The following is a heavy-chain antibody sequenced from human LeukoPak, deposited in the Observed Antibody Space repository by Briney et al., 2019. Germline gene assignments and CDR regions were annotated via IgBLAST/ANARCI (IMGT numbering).Heavy chain of an antibody. CDR1: RFTLHHAW. D-gene: IGHD2-15*01. Sequence: GWSLRLPRAPSRFTLHHAWVRWLGQAPRTGLEGVGRVKIKPDDGTSDHAAPVKGRFTITRDDSKDTLYLHIHSLHTAGPAVFYCGTDVWVYCSGCSCYPSFDYWGQGTLVTVSS. V-gene: IGHV3-15*01. J-gene: IGHJ4*02. CDR3: GTDVWVYCSGCSCYPSFDY. CDR2: VKIKPDDGTS.